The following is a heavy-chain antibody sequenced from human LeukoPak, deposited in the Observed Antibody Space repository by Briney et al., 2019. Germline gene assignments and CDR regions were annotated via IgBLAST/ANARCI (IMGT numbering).Heavy chain of an antibody. CDR3: ARSVRQYCSSTSCYPLDY. J-gene: IGHJ4*02. D-gene: IGHD2-2*01. CDR1: GFTFSSYT. Sequence: GGSLRLSCAVSGFTFSSYTMNWVRQAPGKGLEWVSSISGSGSYIYYADSVKGRFTISRDNAKNSLYLQMNSLRAEDTAVYYCARSVRQYCSSTSCYPLDYWGQGTLVTVSS. V-gene: IGHV3-21*01. CDR2: ISGSGSYI.